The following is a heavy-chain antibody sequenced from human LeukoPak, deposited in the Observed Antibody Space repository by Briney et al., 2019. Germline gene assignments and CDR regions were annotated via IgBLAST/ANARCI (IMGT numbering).Heavy chain of an antibody. CDR2: MNPNSGNT. CDR1: GYTFTSYD. D-gene: IGHD6-13*01. J-gene: IGHJ6*02. V-gene: IGHV1-8*01. CDR3: ARGSSWYAPILIHYYYYVMDV. Sequence: ASVKVSCKASGYTFTSYDINWVRQATGQGLEWMGWMNPNSGNTGYAQKFQGRVTMTRNTPISTAYMELSSLRSEDTAVYYCARGSSWYAPILIHYYYYVMDVCGQGSTVTVSS.